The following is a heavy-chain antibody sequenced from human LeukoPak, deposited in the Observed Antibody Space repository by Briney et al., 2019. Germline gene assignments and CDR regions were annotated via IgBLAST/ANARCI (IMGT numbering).Heavy chain of an antibody. Sequence: PGGSLRLSCAASGFTFSSYSMNWARQAPGKGLEWVSSIGSSSSYIYYADSVKGRFTISRDNAKNSLYLQMNSLRAEDTAVYYCARDSFDAFDIWGQGTMVTVSS. CDR1: GFTFSSYS. J-gene: IGHJ3*02. CDR2: IGSSSSYI. CDR3: ARDSFDAFDI. V-gene: IGHV3-21*01.